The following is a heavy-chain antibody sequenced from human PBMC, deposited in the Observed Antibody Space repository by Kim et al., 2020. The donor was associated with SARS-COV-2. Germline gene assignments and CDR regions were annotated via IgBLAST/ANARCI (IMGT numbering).Heavy chain of an antibody. CDR1: GGTFSSYA. Sequence: SVKVSCKASGGTFSSYAISWVRQAPGQGLEWMGGIIPIFGTANYAQKFQGRVTITADESTSTAYMELSSLRSEDTAVYYCAGDGYYYGSGSGPPYFQHWGQGTLVTVSS. CDR3: AGDGYYYGSGSGPPYFQH. CDR2: IIPIFGTA. V-gene: IGHV1-69*13. D-gene: IGHD3-10*01. J-gene: IGHJ1*01.